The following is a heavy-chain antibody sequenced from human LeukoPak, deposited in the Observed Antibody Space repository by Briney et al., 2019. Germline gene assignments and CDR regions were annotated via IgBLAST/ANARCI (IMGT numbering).Heavy chain of an antibody. J-gene: IGHJ5*02. V-gene: IGHV3-21*05. D-gene: IGHD3-10*01. CDR3: ARDGSGSYYNIGVGWFDP. CDR2: ISSSSSYI. CDR1: GFTFSTYS. Sequence: GSLRLSCAASGFTFSTYSMNWVRQAPGKGLEWVSYISSSSSYIYYADSVKGRFTISRDNAKNSLYLQMNSLRAEDTAVYYCARDGSGSYYNIGVGWFDPWGQETLVTVSS.